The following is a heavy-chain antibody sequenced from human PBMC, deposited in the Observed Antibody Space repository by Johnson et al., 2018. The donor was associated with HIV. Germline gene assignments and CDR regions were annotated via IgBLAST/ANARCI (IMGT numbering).Heavy chain of an antibody. V-gene: IGHV3-30-3*01. J-gene: IGHJ3*02. CDR2: ISYDGSNK. Sequence: QVQLVESGGGVVQPGRSLRLSCAASGFSFSSYAMHWVRQAPGKGLEWVAVISYDGSNKYYADSVKGRFTISRDNSKNTLYLQMNSLRAEDTAVYYCARDYREANAFDIWGQGTMVTVSS. CDR1: GFSFSSYA. CDR3: ARDYREANAFDI. D-gene: IGHD1-26*01.